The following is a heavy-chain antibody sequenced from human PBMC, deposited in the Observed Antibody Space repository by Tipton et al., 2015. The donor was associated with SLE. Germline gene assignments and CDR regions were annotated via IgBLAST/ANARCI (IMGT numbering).Heavy chain of an antibody. CDR2: IYYSGSTNYSGST. CDR1: GGSISSYY. CDR3: ASPMAGY. Sequence: TLSLTCTVSGGSISSYYWSWIRQPPGKGLEWIGYIYYSGSTNYSGSTNYNPSLKSRVTISLDTSKSQFSLKLSSVTAADTAVYYCASPMAGYWGQGTLVTVSS. V-gene: IGHV4-59*12. D-gene: IGHD5-24*01. J-gene: IGHJ4*02.